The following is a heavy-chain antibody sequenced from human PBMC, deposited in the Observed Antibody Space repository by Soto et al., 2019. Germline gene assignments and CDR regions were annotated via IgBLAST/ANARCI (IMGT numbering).Heavy chain of an antibody. J-gene: IGHJ6*03. CDR2: INPNSGGT. V-gene: IGHV1-2*04. CDR1: GYTFTGYY. Sequence: GASVKVSCKASGYTFTGYYMHWVRQAPGQGLEWMGWINPNSGGTNYAQKFQGWVTMTRDTSISTAYMELSRLRSDDTAVYYCARDSSRIAAAGYGDYYYMDVWGKGTTVTVSS. D-gene: IGHD6-13*01. CDR3: ARDSSRIAAAGYGDYYYMDV.